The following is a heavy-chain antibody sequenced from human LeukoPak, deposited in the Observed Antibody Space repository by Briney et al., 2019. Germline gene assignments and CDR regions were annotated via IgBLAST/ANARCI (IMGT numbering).Heavy chain of an antibody. Sequence: ASVKVSCKASGYTFTSYAMHWVRQAPGQRLEWMGWINAGNGNTKYSQKFQGRVTITRDTSASTAYMELSSLRSEDTAVYYCARDVAIADYHDSSGRGTGLYYYYGMDVWGQGTTVTASS. CDR1: GYTFTSYA. J-gene: IGHJ6*02. CDR3: ARDVAIADYHDSSGRGTGLYYYYGMDV. CDR2: INAGNGNT. D-gene: IGHD3-22*01. V-gene: IGHV1-3*01.